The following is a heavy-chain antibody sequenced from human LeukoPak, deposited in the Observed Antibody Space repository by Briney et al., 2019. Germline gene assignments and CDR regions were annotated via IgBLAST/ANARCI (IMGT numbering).Heavy chain of an antibody. Sequence: GRSLRLSCAASGFTFDDYAMHWVRQAPGKGLEWVSGISWNSGSIGYADSVKGRFTISRDNAKNSLYLQMNSLRAEDTALYYCAKDYGSGSYYSYYYYYYGMDVWGQGTTVTASS. D-gene: IGHD3-10*01. CDR2: ISWNSGSI. V-gene: IGHV3-9*01. CDR3: AKDYGSGSYYSYYYYYYGMDV. CDR1: GFTFDDYA. J-gene: IGHJ6*02.